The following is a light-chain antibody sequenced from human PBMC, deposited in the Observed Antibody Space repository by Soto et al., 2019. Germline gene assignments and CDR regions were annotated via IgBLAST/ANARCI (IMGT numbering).Light chain of an antibody. J-gene: IGKJ2*01. Sequence: EIVMTQSPATLSVSPGERATISCRASQCVSSNLARYQHKPGQAPRLLIYGASTRATGIPARFSASGSGTEFSLTISSLQSEDFAVYYCQQYNNWPPKQYTFGQGTKLEIK. CDR1: QCVSSN. CDR3: QQYNNWPPKQYT. CDR2: GAS. V-gene: IGKV3-15*01.